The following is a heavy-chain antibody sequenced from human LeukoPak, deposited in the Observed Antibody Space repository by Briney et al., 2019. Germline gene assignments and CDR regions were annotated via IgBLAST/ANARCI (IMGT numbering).Heavy chain of an antibody. CDR1: GLTFSSYW. CDR2: IKPDGSEK. V-gene: IGHV3-7*01. D-gene: IGHD1-26*01. CDR3: ARGGSHGY. J-gene: IGHJ4*02. Sequence: TGGSLRLSCATSGLTFSSYWMSWVRQAPGKGLEWVANIKPDGSEKNYVDSVKGRFTISRDNAKNSLYLQMNSLRAEDTAVYYCARGGSHGYWGQGTLVTVSS.